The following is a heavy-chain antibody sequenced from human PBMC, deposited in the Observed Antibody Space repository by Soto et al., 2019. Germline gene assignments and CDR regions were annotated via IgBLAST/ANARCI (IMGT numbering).Heavy chain of an antibody. D-gene: IGHD3-22*01. V-gene: IGHV4-31*11. Sequence: QVQLQESGPGLVKPSQTLSLTCAVSGGSITSGAYYWTWIRQHQGKGLEWIAYIHYSGRTYYNPSLKSRVTISVDTSNNQFSLKLSSVTAADTAVYYCARYYFDSSGYSNWFDPWGQGTLVTVSS. CDR3: ARYYFDSSGYSNWFDP. CDR1: GGSITSGAYY. J-gene: IGHJ5*02. CDR2: IHYSGRT.